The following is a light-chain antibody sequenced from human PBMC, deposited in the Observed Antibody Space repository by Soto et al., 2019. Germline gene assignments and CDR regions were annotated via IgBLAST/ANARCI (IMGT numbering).Light chain of an antibody. CDR2: AAS. J-gene: IGKJ4*01. CDR3: QHLNSYPLT. Sequence: DIQLTQSPSFLSASAGDRVTITCRASQGISSYLAWYQQKPGKAPKLLIYAASTLQSGVPSRFSGSGSGTEFTLTISSLQPEDFATYYCQHLNSYPLTFGGGTKVEIK. CDR1: QGISSY. V-gene: IGKV1-9*01.